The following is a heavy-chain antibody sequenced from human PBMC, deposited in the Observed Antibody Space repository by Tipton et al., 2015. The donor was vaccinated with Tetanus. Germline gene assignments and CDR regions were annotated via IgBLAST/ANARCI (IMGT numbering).Heavy chain of an antibody. Sequence: GLVKPSETLSLTCTVSGGSISSYYWSWIRQPPGKGLEWIGYIYYSGSTNYNPSLKSRVTISVDTSKNEFSLKLSSVTAADTAVYYCARLGYDILTGYHYDSWGQGTLVTVSS. CDR3: ARLGYDILTGYHYDS. D-gene: IGHD3-9*01. CDR1: GGSISSYY. J-gene: IGHJ4*02. CDR2: IYYSGST. V-gene: IGHV4-59*08.